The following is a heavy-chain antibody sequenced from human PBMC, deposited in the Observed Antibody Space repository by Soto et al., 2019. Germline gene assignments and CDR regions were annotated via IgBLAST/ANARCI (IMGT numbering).Heavy chain of an antibody. CDR2: INPATGAA. D-gene: IGHD3-3*01. J-gene: IGHJ3*02. Sequence: QLHLVQSGAVVKKPGASVTVSCSASGYPVTAYYMHWVRQAPGRGLEWMGGINPATGAAKYTQTFQGRVTMTRDTSTRTVFMELSGLTSEDPAVFYWARGGGVGVAGSAAFDMWGQGTLVTVSS. CDR1: GYPVTAYY. CDR3: ARGGGVGVAGSAAFDM. V-gene: IGHV1-2*02.